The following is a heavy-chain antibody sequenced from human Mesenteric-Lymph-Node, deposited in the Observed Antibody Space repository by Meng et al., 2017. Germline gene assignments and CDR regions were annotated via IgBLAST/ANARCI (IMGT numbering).Heavy chain of an antibody. D-gene: IGHD3-10*01. CDR1: GDSIDNSKW. CDR3: ARERGREVGLFDF. Sequence: QLQLQEAGPVLVQPSGTLSLACGVSGDSIDNSKWWAWLRQSPGRGLEWIGEISNTYRTVYNPSLKRRLRISMDKSKNQFSLTLYSVTAADTAIYYCARERGREVGLFDFWGRGALVTVSS. CDR2: ISNTYRT. J-gene: IGHJ1*01. V-gene: IGHV4-4*02.